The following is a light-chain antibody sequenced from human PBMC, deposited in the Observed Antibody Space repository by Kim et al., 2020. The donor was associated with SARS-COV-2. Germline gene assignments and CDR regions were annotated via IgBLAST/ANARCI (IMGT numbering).Light chain of an antibody. J-gene: IGLJ2*01. CDR2: DVS. V-gene: IGLV2-14*03. CDR3: SSHTRSSTSV. CDR1: NNDIGAYDY. Sequence: QSALTQPASVSGSPGQSITISCTGTNNDIGAYDYVSWYQQYPGKTPRLLIYDVSSRPSGVSNRFSGSKSGNTASLTISGLQAEDEADYHCSSHTRSSTSVFGGGTQLTVL.